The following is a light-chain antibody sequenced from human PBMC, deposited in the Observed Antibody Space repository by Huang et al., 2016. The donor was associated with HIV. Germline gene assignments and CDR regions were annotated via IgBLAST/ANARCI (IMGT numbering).Light chain of an antibody. V-gene: IGKV1-33*01. Sequence: DIQMTQSPSSLSASIGDRVTITCQASQDITTFLRWYRQRPWKAPELLIYDASDLETVVPSRFSGSGSGTDFTLTISSLKPEDIATYYCQQYDSLPWTFGPGTKVDIK. CDR1: QDITTF. J-gene: IGKJ3*01. CDR2: DAS. CDR3: QQYDSLPWT.